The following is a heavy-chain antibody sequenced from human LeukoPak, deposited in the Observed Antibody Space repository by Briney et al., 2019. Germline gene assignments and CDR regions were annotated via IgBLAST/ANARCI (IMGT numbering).Heavy chain of an antibody. Sequence: ASVKVSCKASGGTFSSYAISWVRQAPGQGLEWMGGIIPIFGTANYAQKFQGRVTMTEDTSTDTAYMELSSLRSEDTAVYYCARGGLDSGSEYYFDYWGQGTLVTVSS. CDR3: ARGGLDSGSEYYFDY. D-gene: IGHD1-26*01. CDR1: GGTFSSYA. V-gene: IGHV1-69*06. CDR2: IIPIFGTA. J-gene: IGHJ4*02.